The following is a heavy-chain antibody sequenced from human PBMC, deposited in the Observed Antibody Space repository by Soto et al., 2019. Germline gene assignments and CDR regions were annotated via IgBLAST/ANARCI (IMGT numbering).Heavy chain of an antibody. CDR3: ARAAYDILTGYYRR. CDR1: GYTFTSYG. J-gene: IGHJ4*02. CDR2: ISAYNGNT. V-gene: IGHV1-18*01. Sequence: QVQLVQSGAEVKKPGASVKVSCKASGYTFTSYGISWVRQAPGQGLEWMGWISAYNGNTNYAQKFQDRVTMTTDTSTSTAYMELRSLRSDDTAVYYCARAAYDILTGYYRRWGQGTLVTVSS. D-gene: IGHD3-9*01.